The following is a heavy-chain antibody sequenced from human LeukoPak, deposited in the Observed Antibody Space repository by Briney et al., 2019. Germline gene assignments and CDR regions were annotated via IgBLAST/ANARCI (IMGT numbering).Heavy chain of an antibody. D-gene: IGHD1-26*01. CDR3: ASTGELLGVQYFDY. V-gene: IGHV4-59*02. CDR1: GGSVSSYF. CDR2: IPYSGTT. J-gene: IGHJ4*02. Sequence: SETLSLTCTAAGGSVSSYFWSWIRQPPGKGLEWIGYIPYSGTTNYNPSLKSRVTISVDTSKNQFSLKLSSVTAADTAIYYCASTGELLGVQYFDYWGQGTLVTVSS.